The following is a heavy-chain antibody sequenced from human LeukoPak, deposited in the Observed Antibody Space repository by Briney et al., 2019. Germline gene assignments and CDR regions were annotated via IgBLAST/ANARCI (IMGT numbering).Heavy chain of an antibody. CDR1: GYTFTDFF. J-gene: IGHJ5*02. CDR2: IDPNSGGS. V-gene: IGHV1-2*02. CDR3: ARGSGVAGGLKRPIDP. Sequence: ASVKVSCKASGYTFTDFFLHWVRQAPGQGLEYLGWIDPNSGGSEPTRNLQGRVIMTRDTSISTAYLQLSRLRSDDTAVYYCARGSGVAGGLKRPIDPWGQGTLVTVSS. D-gene: IGHD2-15*01.